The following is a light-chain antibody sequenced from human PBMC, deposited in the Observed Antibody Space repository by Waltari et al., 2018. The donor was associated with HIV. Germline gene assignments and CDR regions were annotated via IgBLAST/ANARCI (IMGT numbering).Light chain of an antibody. CDR2: HAS. Sequence: IQMTQSPPPLPASAGSTVTLTCRAGQSINTNLHWYQQKPRKGPYLVMYHASTLQSGVPSRFSGSGSGTDFALTISSLRPEDFATYYCQQTNIFPRTFGPGTKVE. J-gene: IGKJ1*01. V-gene: IGKV1-39*01. CDR1: QSINTN. CDR3: QQTNIFPRT.